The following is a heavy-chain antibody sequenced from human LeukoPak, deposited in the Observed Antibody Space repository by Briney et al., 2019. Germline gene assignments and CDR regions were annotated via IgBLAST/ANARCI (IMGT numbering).Heavy chain of an antibody. V-gene: IGHV3-23*01. CDR2: ISGRGGDA. Sequence: PGGSLRLSCVASRFTFSSYAMSWVRQAPGKGLEWVPGISGRGGDAYYADSVKGRFTISRDNSKNTLYLQMNSLRAEDTAVYYCAKDRAYLPDAFDIWGQGTMVTVSS. CDR1: RFTFSSYA. D-gene: IGHD3-16*01. CDR3: AKDRAYLPDAFDI. J-gene: IGHJ3*02.